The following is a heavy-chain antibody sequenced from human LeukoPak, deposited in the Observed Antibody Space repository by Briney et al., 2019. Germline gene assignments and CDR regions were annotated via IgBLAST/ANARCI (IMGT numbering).Heavy chain of an antibody. CDR1: GFASAFTFSTYE. D-gene: IGHD5-18*01. J-gene: IGHJ2*01. Sequence: GGSLRLSCTASGFASAFTFSTYEMNWVRQAPGKGLEWLSHISGSGSTKYHADSVKGRFIVSRGNTKNSLYLQMNSLRVEDTAIYYCARDESAYSYGFHWYFDLWGRGTLVTVSS. CDR2: ISGSGSTK. V-gene: IGHV3-48*03. CDR3: ARDESAYSYGFHWYFDL.